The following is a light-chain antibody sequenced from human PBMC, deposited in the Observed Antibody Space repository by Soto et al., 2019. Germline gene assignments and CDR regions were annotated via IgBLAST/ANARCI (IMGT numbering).Light chain of an antibody. Sequence: IVLTQSPGTLSLSPGERATLSCRASQSVSNNYLAWYQQKPGQAPGLLIYGASSRATGIPDRFSGSGSGTDFTLTISRLEPEDFAVYYCQQYGSSGTFGQGTKVDIK. CDR2: GAS. CDR1: QSVSNNY. J-gene: IGKJ1*01. V-gene: IGKV3-20*01. CDR3: QQYGSSGT.